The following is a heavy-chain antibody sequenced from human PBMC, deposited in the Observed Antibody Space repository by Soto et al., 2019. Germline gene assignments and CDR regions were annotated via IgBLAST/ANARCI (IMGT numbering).Heavy chain of an antibody. CDR2: ISGSGGST. CDR3: AKGEGYGDYPFDY. Sequence: EVQLLESGGGLVQPGGSLRLSCAASGFTFSSYAISWVRQAPGKGLEWVSAISGSGGSTYYADSVKGRFTISRDNSKNTLYLQMNSLRAEDTAVYYCAKGEGYGDYPFDYWGQGTLVTVSS. CDR1: GFTFSSYA. V-gene: IGHV3-23*01. D-gene: IGHD4-17*01. J-gene: IGHJ4*02.